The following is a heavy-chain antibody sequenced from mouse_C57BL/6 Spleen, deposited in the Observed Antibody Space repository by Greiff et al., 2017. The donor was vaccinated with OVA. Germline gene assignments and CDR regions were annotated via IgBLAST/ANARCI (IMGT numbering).Heavy chain of an antibody. CDR1: GYTFTSYW. Sequence: VQLQQPGAELVMPGASVKLSCKASGYTFTSYWMHWVKQRPGQGLEWIGEIDPSDSYTNYNQKFKGKSTLPVDKSSSTAYMQLSSLTSEDSAVYYCAKRGYYYGSSYMDYFDYWGQGTTLTVSS. CDR3: AKRGYYYGSSYMDYFDY. J-gene: IGHJ2*01. CDR2: IDPSDSYT. V-gene: IGHV1-69*01. D-gene: IGHD1-1*01.